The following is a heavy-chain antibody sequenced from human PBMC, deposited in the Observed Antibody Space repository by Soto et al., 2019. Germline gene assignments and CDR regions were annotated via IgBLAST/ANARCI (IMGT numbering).Heavy chain of an antibody. D-gene: IGHD3-3*01. J-gene: IGHJ6*02. CDR3: ALSAVLAYGMDV. Sequence: QVQLVESGGGVVQPGRSLRLSCAASGFTFSSYAMHWVRQAPGKGLEWVAVISYDGSNKYYADSVEGRFTISRDNSKNPLYLQMNSLRAEDTAGYFWALSAVLAYGMDVLGQGTTVTVSS. CDR2: ISYDGSNK. CDR1: GFTFSSYA. V-gene: IGHV3-30-3*01.